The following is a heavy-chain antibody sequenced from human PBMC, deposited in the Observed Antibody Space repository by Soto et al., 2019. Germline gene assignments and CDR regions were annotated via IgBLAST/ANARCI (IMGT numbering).Heavy chain of an antibody. CDR2: IYYSGST. V-gene: IGHV4-61*01. CDR1: GGSVSSGSYY. Sequence: QVQLQESGPGLVKPSETLSLTCTVSGGSVSSGSYYWSWIRQPPGKGLEWIGYIYYSGSTNYNPSLKSRVTISVDTSKNQFSLKLSSVTAADTAVYYCARGVYADNYYYGMDVWGQGTTVTVSS. J-gene: IGHJ6*02. CDR3: ARGVYADNYYYGMDV. D-gene: IGHD2-8*01.